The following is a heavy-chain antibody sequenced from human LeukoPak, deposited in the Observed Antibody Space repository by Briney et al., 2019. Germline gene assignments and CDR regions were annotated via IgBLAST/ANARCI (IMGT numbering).Heavy chain of an antibody. V-gene: IGHV4-39*07. J-gene: IGHJ6*03. D-gene: IGHD2/OR15-2a*01. CDR1: GDSIGGTSFY. CDR2: FYYSGST. CDR3: ARQYYHYYMDV. Sequence: SETLSLTCDVSGDSIGGTSFYWGWVRQSPGTGLEWIGSFYYSGSTYYNSALEGRVTILADTSKNQLSLSVSSVTAADTAVYYCARQYYHYYMDVWGKGTTVTVSS.